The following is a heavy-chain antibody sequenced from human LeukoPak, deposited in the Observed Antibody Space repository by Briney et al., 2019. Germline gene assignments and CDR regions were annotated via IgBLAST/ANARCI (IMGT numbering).Heavy chain of an antibody. V-gene: IGHV1-69*04. Sequence: GSSVKVSCQASGGTFSSYAISWVRQAPGQGLEWMGRIIPILGITKYAQKFQGRVTITADKSTSTAYMELSSLRSEDTAVYYCAVPSYRTNYYYYGMDVWGQGTTVTVSS. CDR3: AVPSYRTNYYYYGMDV. CDR2: IIPILGIT. CDR1: GGTFSSYA. D-gene: IGHD1-14*01. J-gene: IGHJ6*02.